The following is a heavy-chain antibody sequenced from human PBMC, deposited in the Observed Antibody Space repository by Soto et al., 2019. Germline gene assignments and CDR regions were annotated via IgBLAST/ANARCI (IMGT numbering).Heavy chain of an antibody. CDR2: INWNSGSI. CDR1: GFIFDDYA. D-gene: IGHD3-10*01. V-gene: IGHV3-9*01. CDR3: AKDRGSGSYAANYYYYGMDV. Sequence: PGGSLRLSCAASGFIFDDYAMHWVRQAPWKGLEWVSGINWNSGSIGYADSVKGRFTISRDNAKSSLYLQMNSLRAEDTALYYCAKDRGSGSYAANYYYYGMDVWGQGT. J-gene: IGHJ6*02.